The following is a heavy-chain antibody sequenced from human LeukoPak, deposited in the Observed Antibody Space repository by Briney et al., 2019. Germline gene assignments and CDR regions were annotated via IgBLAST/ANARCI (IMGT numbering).Heavy chain of an antibody. Sequence: GGSLRLSCAASGFIFSTNDMSWVRQAPGKGLEWVSGISGADRSTSYTDSVRGRFIISRDDSRNTLFLQMNGLRVEDTAVYFCAKRVGHTGAFDFWCQGTMVTVSS. CDR1: GFIFSTND. CDR2: ISGADRST. V-gene: IGHV3-23*01. J-gene: IGHJ3*01. CDR3: AKRVGHTGAFDF.